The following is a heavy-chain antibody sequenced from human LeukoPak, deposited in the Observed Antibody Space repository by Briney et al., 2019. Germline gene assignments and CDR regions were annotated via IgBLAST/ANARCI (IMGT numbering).Heavy chain of an antibody. V-gene: IGHV3-23*01. Sequence: GGSLRLSCAASGFTFSSYAMSWVRQAPGKGLEWVSAISGSGGSTYYADSVKGRFTISRDNSKNTLYLQMNSLRAEDMAVYYCARGRGDYGDYEIIDYWGQGTLVTVSS. CDR1: GFTFSSYA. CDR3: ARGRGDYGDYEIIDY. CDR2: ISGSGGST. J-gene: IGHJ4*02. D-gene: IGHD4-17*01.